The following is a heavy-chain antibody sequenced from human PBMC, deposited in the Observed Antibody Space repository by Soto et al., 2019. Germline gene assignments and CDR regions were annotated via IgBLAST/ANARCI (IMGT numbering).Heavy chain of an antibody. D-gene: IGHD3-16*01. CDR2: IWYDASNK. CDR3: ARDGDVNTGFGKDY. J-gene: IGHJ4*02. CDR1: GFTFSNYG. V-gene: IGHV3-33*01. Sequence: QVQLVESGGGVVQPGRSLRLSCVASGFTFSNYGMHWVRQAPGKGLECVAFIWYDASNKYYAESVKGRFTISRDNSKNTLYLQMNSLRAEDTAVYYCARDGDVNTGFGKDYWGQGTLVTVSS.